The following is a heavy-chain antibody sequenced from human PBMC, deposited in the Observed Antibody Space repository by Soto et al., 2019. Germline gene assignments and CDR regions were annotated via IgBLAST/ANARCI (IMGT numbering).Heavy chain of an antibody. V-gene: IGHV3-33*06. D-gene: IGHD3-22*01. Sequence: GGSLRLSCAASGFTFSSYGMHWVRQAPGKGLEWVAVIWYDGSNKYYADSVKGQFTISRDNSKNTLYLQMNSLRAEDTAVYYCAKDPMIVVADDAFDIWGQGTMVTVSS. CDR2: IWYDGSNK. CDR1: GFTFSSYG. J-gene: IGHJ3*02. CDR3: AKDPMIVVADDAFDI.